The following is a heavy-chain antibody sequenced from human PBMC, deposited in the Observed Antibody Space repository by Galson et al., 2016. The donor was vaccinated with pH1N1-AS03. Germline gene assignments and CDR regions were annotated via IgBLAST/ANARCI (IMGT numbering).Heavy chain of an antibody. CDR2: ISTYNGDT. CDR1: GYIFTKYG. J-gene: IGHJ6*02. V-gene: IGHV1-18*01. CDR3: ARMFYDSWSGYDYDGMDV. Sequence: SVKVSCKASGYIFTKYGISWVQQAPGEGLEWMGWISTYNGDTNYIQKFQGRVTMTTDTSTSTAYMELRSLRSDDTAIYYCARMFYDSWSGYDYDGMDVWGQGTTVTVSS. D-gene: IGHD3-3*01.